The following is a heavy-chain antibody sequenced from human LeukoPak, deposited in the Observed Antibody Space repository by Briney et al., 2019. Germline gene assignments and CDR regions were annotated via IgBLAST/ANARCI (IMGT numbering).Heavy chain of an antibody. CDR1: GFTFSSYS. CDR2: ISSSSSYI. J-gene: IGHJ4*02. D-gene: IGHD5-12*01. CDR3: ARAPHGGYADY. Sequence: GGSLRLSCAASGFTFSSYSMNWVRQAPGKGLEWVSSISSSSSYIYYADSVKGRFTISRDNAKNSLYLQMNSLRAEDTAVYYCARAPHGGYADYWGQGTLVTVSS. V-gene: IGHV3-21*01.